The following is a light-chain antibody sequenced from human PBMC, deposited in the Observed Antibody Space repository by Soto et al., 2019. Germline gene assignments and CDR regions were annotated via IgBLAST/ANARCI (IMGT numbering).Light chain of an antibody. CDR2: ATS. J-gene: IGKJ3*01. CDR3: LQDYTYPRT. CDR1: QGIRND. V-gene: IGKV1-6*01. Sequence: AIQMTQSPSSLSASVGDTVTITCRASQGIRNDLGWYQRKPGKAPKLLIFATSTLQNGVPSRFSGSGFGKDFTLTISGLQPEDFATYYCLQDYTYPRTFGPGTKVDLK.